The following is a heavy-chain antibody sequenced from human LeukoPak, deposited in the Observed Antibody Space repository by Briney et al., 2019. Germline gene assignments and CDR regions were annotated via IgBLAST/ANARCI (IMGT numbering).Heavy chain of an antibody. CDR2: IKQDGSEK. CDR3: ARDRNTDFWSGYYTNYFDY. J-gene: IGHJ4*02. Sequence: PGGSLRLSCAAPGFTFSTYYMNWVRQAPGKGLEWVANIKQDGSEKYYVDSVKGRFTISRDNAKNSLYLQMNSLRAEDTAVYYCARDRNTDFWSGYYTNYFDYWGQGTLVTVSS. V-gene: IGHV3-7*01. CDR1: GFTFSTYY. D-gene: IGHD3-3*01.